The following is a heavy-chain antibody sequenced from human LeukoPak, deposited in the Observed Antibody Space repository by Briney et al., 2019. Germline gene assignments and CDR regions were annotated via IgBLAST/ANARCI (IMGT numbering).Heavy chain of an antibody. CDR3: ARNRFQLSGAYWFDP. V-gene: IGHV4-59*01. J-gene: IGHJ5*02. CDR2: VSDTGFT. D-gene: IGHD2/OR15-2a*01. CDR1: GGSMKDSY. Sequence: SETLSLTCCVCGGSMKDSYWSWIRQPPGKGLEWIGYVSDTGFTNSNPSLKSRVTFSIDTSKDQFYLKLRSVTAADTALYFCARNRFQLSGAYWFDPWGRGTLVTVSS.